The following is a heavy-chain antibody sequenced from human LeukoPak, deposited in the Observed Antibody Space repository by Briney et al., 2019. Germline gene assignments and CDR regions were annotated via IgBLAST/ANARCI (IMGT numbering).Heavy chain of an antibody. J-gene: IGHJ4*02. CDR3: AKDFVRSIVVVTIAVPDY. D-gene: IGHD3-22*01. CDR2: ISYDGSNK. Sequence: GTSLRLSCAVSGFTFSSYGMHWVRQAPGKGLEWVAVISYDGSNKYYADSVKGRFTISRDNSKNTLYLQMNSLRAEDTAVYYCAKDFVRSIVVVTIAVPDYWGQGTLVTVSS. V-gene: IGHV3-30*18. CDR1: GFTFSSYG.